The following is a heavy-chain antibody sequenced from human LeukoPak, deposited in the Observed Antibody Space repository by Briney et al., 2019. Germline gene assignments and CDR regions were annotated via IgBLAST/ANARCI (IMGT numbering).Heavy chain of an antibody. D-gene: IGHD6-25*01. CDR2: ISSSGSTI. J-gene: IGHJ6*02. Sequence: PGGSLRLSCAASGFTFSSYEMNWVRQAPGKGLEWDSYISSSGSTIYYADSVKGRFTISRDNAKNSLYLQMNSLRAEDTAVYYCARAGYSSGTYGMDVWGQGTTVTVSS. V-gene: IGHV3-48*03. CDR3: ARAGYSSGTYGMDV. CDR1: GFTFSSYE.